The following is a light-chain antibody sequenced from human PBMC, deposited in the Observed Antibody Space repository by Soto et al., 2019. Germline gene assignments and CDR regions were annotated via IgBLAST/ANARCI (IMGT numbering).Light chain of an antibody. V-gene: IGLV2-23*02. CDR3: CSYAGSYSFYV. CDR1: SSDIGNYDF. J-gene: IGLJ1*01. CDR2: EVS. Sequence: QSALTQPASVSGSPGQSITISCTGTSSDIGNYDFVSWYQQVPGTAPKAMIYEVSSRPSGVSNRFSGSKSGNTASLTISGLQAEDEADYYCCSYAGSYSFYVFGTGTKLTVL.